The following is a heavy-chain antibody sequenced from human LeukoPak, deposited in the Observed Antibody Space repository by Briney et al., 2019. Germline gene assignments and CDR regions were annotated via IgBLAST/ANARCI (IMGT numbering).Heavy chain of an antibody. J-gene: IGHJ4*02. CDR1: GFTFSSYG. V-gene: IGHV3-33*01. CDR3: ARAPDYGDYGRYFDY. Sequence: GRSLRHSCAASGFTFSSYGMHWVRQAPGKGLEWVAVIWYDGSNKYYADSVKGRFTISRDNSKSTLYLQMNSLRAEDTAVYYCARAPDYGDYGRYFDYWGQGTLVTVSS. D-gene: IGHD4-17*01. CDR2: IWYDGSNK.